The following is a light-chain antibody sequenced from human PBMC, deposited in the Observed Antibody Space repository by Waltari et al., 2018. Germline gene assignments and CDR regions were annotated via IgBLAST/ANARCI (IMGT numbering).Light chain of an antibody. CDR2: DVS. CDR3: SSFTTSAIYV. Sequence: QAALTQPASVSGSPGQSITISCTGTSSAVGASNYASWYQHNPGNAPKPMIYDVSKRHSGVSARFSGSKSGNTASLTISGLQAEDEADYYCSSFTTSAIYVFGSVTKVTVL. CDR1: SSAVGASNY. V-gene: IGLV2-14*03. J-gene: IGLJ1*01.